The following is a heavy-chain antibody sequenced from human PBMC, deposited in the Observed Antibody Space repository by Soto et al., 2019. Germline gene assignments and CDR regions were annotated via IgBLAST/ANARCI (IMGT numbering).Heavy chain of an antibody. CDR3: ARGGLLLPYDFWSGSRDRRYFDY. J-gene: IGHJ4*02. D-gene: IGHD3-3*01. V-gene: IGHV4-34*01. CDR2: INHSGST. CDR1: GGSFSGYY. Sequence: PSETLSLTCAVYGGSFSGYYWSWIRQPPGKGLEWIGEINHSGSTNYNPSLKSRVTISVDTSKNQFSLKLSSVTAADTAVYYCARGGLLLPYDFWSGSRDRRYFDYWGQGTLVTVSS.